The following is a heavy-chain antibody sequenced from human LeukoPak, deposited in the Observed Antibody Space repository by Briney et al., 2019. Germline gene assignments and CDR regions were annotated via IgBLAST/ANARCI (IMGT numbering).Heavy chain of an antibody. CDR1: GYSISSGYY. CDR3: ARGRDIGNCGSCFDP. CDR2: IYHSGST. J-gene: IGHJ5*02. D-gene: IGHD3-16*02. Sequence: SETLSLTCTVSGYSISSGYYWGWSRQPPGKGLGWIGSIYHSGSTYYNPSLKSRVTISVDTSTNQFSLTLSALTAADTAVYYCARGRDIGNCGSCFDPWGQGTLVTVSS. V-gene: IGHV4-38-2*02.